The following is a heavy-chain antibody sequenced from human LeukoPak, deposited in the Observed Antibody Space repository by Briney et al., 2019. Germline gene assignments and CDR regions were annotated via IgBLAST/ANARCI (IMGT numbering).Heavy chain of an antibody. CDR2: ISGGGTTK. J-gene: IGHJ5*02. CDR1: GFTFGDYS. Sequence: GGSLRLSCAASGFTFGDYSMHWVRQAPGKGLEWISYISGGGTTKYYADSVKGRFTISRDNAKFVMYLQMNSLRAEDTAVYYCARVASPFGVVISNWFDPWGQGTLVTVPS. V-gene: IGHV3-48*04. D-gene: IGHD3-3*01. CDR3: ARVASPFGVVISNWFDP.